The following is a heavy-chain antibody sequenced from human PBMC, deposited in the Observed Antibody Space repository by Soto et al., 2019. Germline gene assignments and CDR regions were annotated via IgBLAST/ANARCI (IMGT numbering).Heavy chain of an antibody. J-gene: IGHJ4*02. D-gene: IGHD2-15*01. V-gene: IGHV3-23*01. CDR2: VSIGGST. CDR1: GFTFCSYA. Sequence: GWSLRLSXPASGFTFCSYARGWVHQRQANGLEWVAVVSIGGSTHYADSVRGRFTISRDNSKNTLSLQMNSLTAEDTPVYFCAKRRGAGGHFDYWGQGALVTVSS. CDR3: AKRRGAGGHFDY.